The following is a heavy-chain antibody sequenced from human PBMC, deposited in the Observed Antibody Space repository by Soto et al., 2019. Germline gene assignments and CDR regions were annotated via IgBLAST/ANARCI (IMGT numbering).Heavy chain of an antibody. V-gene: IGHV4-4*07. J-gene: IGHJ6*02. Sequence: SETLSLTCTVSGGSISSYYWSWTRQPAGKGLEWIGRIYTSGSTNYNPSLKSRVTMSVDTSKNQFSLKLSSVTAADTAVYYCAREDIVVVVAAKLYYYYGMDVWGQGTTVTVSS. CDR1: GGSISSYY. CDR2: IYTSGST. D-gene: IGHD2-15*01. CDR3: AREDIVVVVAAKLYYYYGMDV.